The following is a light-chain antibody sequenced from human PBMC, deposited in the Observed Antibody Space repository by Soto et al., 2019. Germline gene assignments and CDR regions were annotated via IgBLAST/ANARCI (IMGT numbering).Light chain of an antibody. CDR2: GAS. J-gene: IGKJ5*01. Sequence: EIVLTQSPGTLSLSPGERATLSCRASQSVTSNYLAWYQHKPGQAPRLLIYGASSRATGIPDRFSGSGSGTHFTLTISRLEPKDFAVYYCQQYGSSITFGQGTRLEIK. CDR1: QSVTSNY. V-gene: IGKV3-20*01. CDR3: QQYGSSIT.